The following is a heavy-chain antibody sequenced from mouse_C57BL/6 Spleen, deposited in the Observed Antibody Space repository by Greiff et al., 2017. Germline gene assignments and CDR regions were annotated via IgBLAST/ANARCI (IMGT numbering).Heavy chain of an antibody. CDR1: GYTFTSYW. CDR2: IYPSDSET. D-gene: IGHD1-1*01. J-gene: IGHJ4*01. V-gene: IGHV1-61*01. Sequence: QVQLQQSGAELVRPGSSVKLSCKASGYTFTSYWMDWVKQRPGQGLEWIGNIYPSDSETHYNQKFKDKATLTVDKSSSTAYMQLSRLTSEDSAVYYCAGGPSYGSSLYYAMDYWGQGTTVTVSS. CDR3: AGGPSYGSSLYYAMDY.